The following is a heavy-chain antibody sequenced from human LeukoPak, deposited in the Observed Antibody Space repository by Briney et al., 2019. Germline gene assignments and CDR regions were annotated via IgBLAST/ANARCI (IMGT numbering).Heavy chain of an antibody. J-gene: IGHJ4*02. D-gene: IGHD3-22*01. CDR1: GASFSGDY. Sequence: SETLSLTCAVSGASFSGDYWSWLRQPPGKGLEWIAEINHSGRSNFNPSLQGRVTISVDTSKNQFSLNPSSVTAADTARYYCARGLYDSGDYYYGIRAYYFDQWGQGTLVTVSS. V-gene: IGHV4-34*01. CDR3: ARGLYDSGDYYYGIRAYYFDQ. CDR2: INHSGRS.